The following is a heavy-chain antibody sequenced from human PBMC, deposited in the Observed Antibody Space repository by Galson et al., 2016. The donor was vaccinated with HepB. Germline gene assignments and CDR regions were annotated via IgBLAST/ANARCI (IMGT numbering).Heavy chain of an antibody. CDR1: GFTFSNAY. V-gene: IGHV3-11*04. CDR2: IKPSGNTI. Sequence: SLRLSCAASGFTFSNAYMKWVRQAPGKGLEWLSYIKPSGNTIYYADSVKGRFTISRDNAENSLYLQMNSLKAEDTAIYYCARGGCCGVNCHSTLLDYWGQGSLVTVSS. D-gene: IGHD2-15*01. J-gene: IGHJ4*02. CDR3: ARGGCCGVNCHSTLLDY.